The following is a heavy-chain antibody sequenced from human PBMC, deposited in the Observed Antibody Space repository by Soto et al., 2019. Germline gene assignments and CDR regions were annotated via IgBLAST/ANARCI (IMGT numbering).Heavy chain of an antibody. J-gene: IGHJ6*02. V-gene: IGHV4-39*01. Sequence: SETLSLTCTVSGGSISSSSYYWGWIRQPPGKGLEWIGSIYYSGSTYYNPSLKSRVTISVDTSKNQFSLKLSSVTAADTAVYYCAEFGIGYYYYGMDVWGQGTTVTVSS. D-gene: IGHD1-26*01. CDR1: GGSISSSSYY. CDR3: AEFGIGYYYYGMDV. CDR2: IYYSGST.